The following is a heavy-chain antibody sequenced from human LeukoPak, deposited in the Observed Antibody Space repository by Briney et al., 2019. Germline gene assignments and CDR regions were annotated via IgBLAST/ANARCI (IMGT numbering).Heavy chain of an antibody. D-gene: IGHD3-22*01. Sequence: ASVKVSCKASGYTFTDYYIHWVRQAPGQGLECMGWINPHSGGANYAQKFQGRVTMTRDTSISTAYMELSRLRSDDTAVYYCARDRPDYDSSGYYYAPGREPFDIWGQGTMVTVSS. J-gene: IGHJ3*02. CDR2: INPHSGGA. CDR1: GYTFTDYY. CDR3: ARDRPDYDSSGYYYAPGREPFDI. V-gene: IGHV1-2*02.